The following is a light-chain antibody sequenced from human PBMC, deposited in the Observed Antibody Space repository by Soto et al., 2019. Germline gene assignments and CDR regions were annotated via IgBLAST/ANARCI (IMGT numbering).Light chain of an antibody. V-gene: IGKV1-39*01. CDR3: QQSSSFRT. CDR2: AAS. J-gene: IGKJ1*01. Sequence: DIQMTQSPSTLSASVGDRVTITCRASQSISNYLNWYQQKPGKAPKLLIYAASNLQSGVPSRFSGSGSGTDFTLTISSLQPEDFATYFCQQSSSFRTFRQGTKVDIX. CDR1: QSISNY.